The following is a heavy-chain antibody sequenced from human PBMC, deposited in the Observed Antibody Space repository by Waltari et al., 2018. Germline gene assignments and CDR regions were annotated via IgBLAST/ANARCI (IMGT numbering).Heavy chain of an antibody. Sequence: EVQLVESGGGLVQTGGSLRLSCAASGFTFSSYCMSWVRQAPEKGREWVANIKQDGSEKYYVDSVKGRFTISRDNAKNSLYLQMNSLRAEDTAVYYCARDPHNSGVVVVTARYWYFDLWGRGTLVTVSS. V-gene: IGHV3-7*03. D-gene: IGHD2-21*02. CDR2: IKQDGSEK. CDR1: GFTFSSYC. CDR3: ARDPHNSGVVVVTARYWYFDL. J-gene: IGHJ2*01.